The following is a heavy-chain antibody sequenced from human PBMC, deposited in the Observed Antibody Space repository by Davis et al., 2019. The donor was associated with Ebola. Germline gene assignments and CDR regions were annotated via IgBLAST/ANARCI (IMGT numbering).Heavy chain of an antibody. CDR1: GYTFTGYY. CDR3: ATDTAWDYNGMGV. Sequence: ASVKVSCKASGYTFTGYYMHWVRQAPGKGLEWMGGFDPEDGETIYAQKFQGRVTMTEDTSTDTAYMELSSLRSEDTAVYYCATDTAWDYNGMGVWGKRTTVTVSS. CDR2: FDPEDGET. D-gene: IGHD5-18*01. J-gene: IGHJ6*04. V-gene: IGHV1-24*01.